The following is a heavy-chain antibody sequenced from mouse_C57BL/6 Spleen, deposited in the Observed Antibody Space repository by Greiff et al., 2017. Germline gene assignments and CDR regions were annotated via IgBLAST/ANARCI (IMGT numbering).Heavy chain of an antibody. CDR2: ISGGGGNT. D-gene: IGHD2-3*01. J-gene: IGHJ4*01. V-gene: IGHV5-9*01. Sequence: EVKLVESGGGLVKPGGSLILSCAASGLTFSSYTMSWVRQTPEKRLERVATISGGGGNTYYPDSVKGQFTISRDNAKNTLYLQMSSLRSEDTALYYCARQDGPNYAMDYWGQGTSVTVSS. CDR1: GLTFSSYT. CDR3: ARQDGPNYAMDY.